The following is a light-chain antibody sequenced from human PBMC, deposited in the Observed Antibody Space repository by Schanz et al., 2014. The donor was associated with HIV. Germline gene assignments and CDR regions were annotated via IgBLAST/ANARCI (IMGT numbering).Light chain of an antibody. CDR3: GSFATATTWV. CDR1: SSDTDGYYS. Sequence: QSVLTQPASVSGSPGQSITISCTGVSSDTDGYYSVSWYQQHPDKAPKLLIFDVINRPLGISNRFSGSQSGNTASLTISGLQAGDEADYYCGSFATATTWVFGGGTKVTVL. J-gene: IGLJ3*02. V-gene: IGLV2-14*03. CDR2: DVI.